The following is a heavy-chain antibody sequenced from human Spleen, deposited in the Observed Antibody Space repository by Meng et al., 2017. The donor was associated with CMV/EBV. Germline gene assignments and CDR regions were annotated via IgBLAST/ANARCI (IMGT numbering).Heavy chain of an antibody. CDR1: GGSITDGGYY. J-gene: IGHJ4*02. D-gene: IGHD3-16*01. CDR3: ARAPTYYDSDY. V-gene: IGHV4-31*03. CDR2: IFYTGTT. Sequence: CTVSGGSITDGGYYRSWIRQHPGKGLEWIGYIFYTGTTSYNPSLRGRVTISADTSKNQFSLRLRSVTAADTAVYYCARAPTYYDSDYWGQGTLVTVSS.